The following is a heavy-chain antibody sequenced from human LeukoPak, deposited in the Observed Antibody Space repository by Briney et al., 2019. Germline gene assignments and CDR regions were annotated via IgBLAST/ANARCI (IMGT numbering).Heavy chain of an antibody. CDR3: AGAARTIFGVVSNYYYGMDV. V-gene: IGHV1-2*02. D-gene: IGHD3-3*01. CDR2: INPNSGGT. Sequence: GASVKVSCKASGYTFTGYYMHWVRQAPGQGLEWMGWINPNSGGTNYAQKFQGRVTMTRDTSISTAYMELSRLRSDDTAVYYCAGAARTIFGVVSNYYYGMDVWGQGTTVTVSS. J-gene: IGHJ6*02. CDR1: GYTFTGYY.